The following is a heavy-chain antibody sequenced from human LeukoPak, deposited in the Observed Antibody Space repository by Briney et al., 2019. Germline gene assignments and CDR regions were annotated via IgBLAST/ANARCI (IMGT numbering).Heavy chain of an antibody. CDR3: ARGLGSYGWGNHFDY. J-gene: IGHJ4*02. V-gene: IGHV3-30-3*01. CDR1: GLTFSDHA. D-gene: IGHD3-16*01. Sequence: PGGSLRLSCAASGLTFSDHAMHWVRQAPGKGLEWLGVISHDGNYNHYADSVKGRFTVSRDNSKNTVYLHMSSLEPEDTAVYYCARGLGSYGWGNHFDYWGQGTLVTVSS. CDR2: ISHDGNYN.